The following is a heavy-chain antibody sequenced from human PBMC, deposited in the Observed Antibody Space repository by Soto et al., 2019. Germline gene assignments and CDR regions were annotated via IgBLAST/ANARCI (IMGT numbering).Heavy chain of an antibody. CDR3: ARIHWTQSSLDY. CDR1: GGSIDSGAYS. CDR2: VSHSGTA. D-gene: IGHD6-19*01. J-gene: IGHJ4*02. Sequence: PSETRSLTCAVSGGSIDSGAYSLIWIRQPPGKGLEWIGYVSHSGTAYSIPSLNGRLSLSVDSSQTQFSLKLTSVTAADSAVYYCARIHWTQSSLDYWGRGILVTVSS. V-gene: IGHV4-30-2*01.